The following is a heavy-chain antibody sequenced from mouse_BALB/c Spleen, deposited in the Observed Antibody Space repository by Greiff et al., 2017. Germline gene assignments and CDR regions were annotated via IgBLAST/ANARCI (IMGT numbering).Heavy chain of an antibody. CDR2: ISYSGST. Sequence: EVKLVESGPGLVKPSQSLSLTCTVTGYSITSDYAWNWIRQFPGNKLEWMGYISYSGSTSYNPSLKSRISITRDTSKNQFFLQLNSVTTEDTATYYCARYNYTIDYYAMDYWGQGTSVTVSS. J-gene: IGHJ4*01. CDR3: ARYNYTIDYYAMDY. V-gene: IGHV3-2*02. D-gene: IGHD1-3*01. CDR1: GYSITSDYA.